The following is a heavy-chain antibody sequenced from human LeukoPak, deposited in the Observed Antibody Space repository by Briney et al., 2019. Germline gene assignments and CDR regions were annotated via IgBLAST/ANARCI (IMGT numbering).Heavy chain of an antibody. Sequence: PSETLSLTCTVSGGSISSSSYYWGWIRQPPGKGLEWIGSIYYSGSTYYNPSLKSRVTISVDTSKNQFSLKLSSVTAADTAVYYCARHEGGGSGWYRGWDFDYWGQGTLVTVSS. D-gene: IGHD6-19*01. J-gene: IGHJ4*02. CDR2: IYYSGST. V-gene: IGHV4-39*01. CDR3: ARHEGGGSGWYRGWDFDY. CDR1: GGSISSSSYY.